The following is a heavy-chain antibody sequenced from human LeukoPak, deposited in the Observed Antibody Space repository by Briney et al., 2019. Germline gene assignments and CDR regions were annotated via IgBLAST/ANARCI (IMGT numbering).Heavy chain of an antibody. J-gene: IGHJ4*02. CDR2: FDPEDGET. CDR1: GYTLTELS. CDR3: ARARRDGYNPDY. D-gene: IGHD5-24*01. Sequence: ASVKVSCKVSGYTLTELSMHWVRQAPGKGLEWMRGFDPEDGETIYAQKFQGRVTMTEDTSTDTAYMELSSLRSEDTAVYYCARARRDGYNPDYWGQGTLVTVSS. V-gene: IGHV1-24*01.